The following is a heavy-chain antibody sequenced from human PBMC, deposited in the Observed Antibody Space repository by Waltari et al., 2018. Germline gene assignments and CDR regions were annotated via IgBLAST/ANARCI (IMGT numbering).Heavy chain of an antibody. CDR3: ARLDGDYGLYFDY. V-gene: IGHV4-34*01. D-gene: IGHD4-17*01. J-gene: IGHJ4*02. Sequence: QVQLQQWGAGLLKPSETLSLTCAVYGGSFSGYYWSWIRQPPGKGLEWIGEINHSGSTNYNPSRKSRVTIAVDTSKNQFSLKLSSVTAADTAVYYCARLDGDYGLYFDYWGQGTLVTVSS. CDR2: INHSGST. CDR1: GGSFSGYY.